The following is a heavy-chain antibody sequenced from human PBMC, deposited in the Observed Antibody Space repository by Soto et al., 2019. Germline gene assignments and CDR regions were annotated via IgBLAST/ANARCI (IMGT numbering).Heavy chain of an antibody. J-gene: IGHJ4*02. D-gene: IGHD2-8*01. Sequence: ASVKVSCKASGYTFSDYHLHWVRQAPGQGLEWMGWIHYTSGDTKYAPRFQGSVTMTRDTSISTAYMDLSSLTSDDTAVYYCARDLKGQCRNGVCSDYWGQGTLVTVSS. CDR2: IHYTSGDT. CDR1: GYTFSDYH. CDR3: ARDLKGQCRNGVCSDY. V-gene: IGHV1-2*04.